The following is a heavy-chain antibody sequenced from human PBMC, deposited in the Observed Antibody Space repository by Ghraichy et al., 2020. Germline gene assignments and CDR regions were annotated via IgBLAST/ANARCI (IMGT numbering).Heavy chain of an antibody. CDR1: GGSISSSSYY. V-gene: IGHV4-39*01. CDR3: ARLPSACYGAPTVDY. CDR2: IYYSGST. Sequence: SETLSLTCTVSGGSISSSSYYWGWIRQPPGKGLEWIGSIYYSGSTYYNPSLKSRVTISVDTSKNQFSLKLSSVTAADTAVYYCARLPSACYGAPTVDYWGQGTLVTVSS. J-gene: IGHJ4*02. D-gene: IGHD2-2*01.